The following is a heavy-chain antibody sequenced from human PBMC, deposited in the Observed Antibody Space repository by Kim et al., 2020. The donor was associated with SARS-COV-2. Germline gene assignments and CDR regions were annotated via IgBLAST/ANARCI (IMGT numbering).Heavy chain of an antibody. CDR1: GYTFTSYG. J-gene: IGHJ3*02. V-gene: IGHV1-18*01. D-gene: IGHD3-9*01. CDR2: ISAYNGNT. Sequence: ASVKVTCKASGYTFTSYGISWVRQAPGQGLEWMGWISAYNGNTNYAQKLQGRVTMTTDTSTSTAYMELRSLRSDDTAVYYCASNQRYFDSFNDAFDIWGQGTMVTVSS. CDR3: ASNQRYFDSFNDAFDI.